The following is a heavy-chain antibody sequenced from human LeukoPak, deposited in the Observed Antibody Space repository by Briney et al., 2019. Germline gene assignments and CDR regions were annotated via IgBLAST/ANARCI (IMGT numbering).Heavy chain of an antibody. D-gene: IGHD5-12*01. CDR3: ARDPGSGYDISPPPDY. CDR1: GFIFSDYY. CDR2: ISSSGSTM. Sequence: GSLRLSFAASGFIFSDYYMSWIRQAPGKGLEWVSYISSSGSTMYYTDSVKGRFTISRDNAKDSLYLQMNSLRAEDTAVYYCARDPGSGYDISPPPDYWGQGILVTVSS. J-gene: IGHJ4*02. V-gene: IGHV3-11*01.